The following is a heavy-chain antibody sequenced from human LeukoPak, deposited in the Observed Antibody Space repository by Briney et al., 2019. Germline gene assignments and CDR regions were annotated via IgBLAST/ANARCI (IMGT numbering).Heavy chain of an antibody. D-gene: IGHD6-19*01. J-gene: IGHJ4*02. CDR2: INSNTGNP. CDR3: ARVRYTSGLYYFES. CDR1: GYTFISSG. Sequence: ASVKVSCKASGYTFISSGISWVRQAPGQGLEWMGWINSNTGNPTYAQGLTGRFVFFWDTSVSTAYLQISSLKAEDTAVYYCARVRYTSGLYYFESWGQGTLVIVSS. V-gene: IGHV7-4-1*02.